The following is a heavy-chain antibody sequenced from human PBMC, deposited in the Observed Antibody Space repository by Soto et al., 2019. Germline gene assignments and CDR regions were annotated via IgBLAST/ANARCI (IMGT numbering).Heavy chain of an antibody. J-gene: IGHJ4*02. CDR3: ATTKRARLDS. D-gene: IGHD6-25*01. CDR1: GIMSSGYG. Sequence: QEQLVQSGPAMKEPGSSVKVSCRASGIMSSGYGFSWVRQAPGQGLEWVGRINPTLDSTQYAQNLQGRVSITVDKSTDTAYLEVTSLRLDDTAIYFCATTKRARLDSWGRGTVVTVSS. CDR2: INPTLDST. V-gene: IGHV1-69*09.